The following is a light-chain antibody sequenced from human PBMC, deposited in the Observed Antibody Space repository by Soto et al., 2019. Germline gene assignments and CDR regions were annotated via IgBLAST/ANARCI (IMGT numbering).Light chain of an antibody. CDR2: GNN. CDR3: QYYENNLSGYV. V-gene: IGLV1-40*01. J-gene: IGLJ1*01. CDR1: RSNIGAGYD. Sequence: QSVLTQPPSVSGAPGQRVTISCTGRRSNIGAGYDVHWYQQLPGTAPKLLIYGNNNRPSGVPDRFSGSKSGTSASLAITGLQAEDEADYYCQYYENNLSGYVFGTGTKVTVL.